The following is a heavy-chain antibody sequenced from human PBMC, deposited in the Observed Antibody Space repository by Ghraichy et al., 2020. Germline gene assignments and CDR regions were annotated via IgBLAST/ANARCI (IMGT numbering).Heavy chain of an antibody. Sequence: LSLTCAASGFTFSISWMHWVRQAPGKGLVWVSYINHDGSTNYADSVKGRFTISRDNAKNTLYLQMNSLRAEDTAVYYCARDRRYGMDVWGQGTTFTVSS. CDR1: GFTFSISW. J-gene: IGHJ6*02. CDR2: INHDGST. V-gene: IGHV3-74*01. CDR3: ARDRRYGMDV.